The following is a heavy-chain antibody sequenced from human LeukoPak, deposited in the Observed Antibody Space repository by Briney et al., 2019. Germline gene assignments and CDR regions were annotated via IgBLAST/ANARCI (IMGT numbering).Heavy chain of an antibody. CDR1: GFTFSSYA. CDR2: ISGSGGST. Sequence: SGGSLRLSCAASGFTFSSYAMSWVRQAPGKGLEWVSAISGSGGSTYYADSVKGRFTISRDNSKNTLYLQMNSLRAEDTAAYYCARGRYFDWFFDYWGQGTLVTVSS. V-gene: IGHV3-23*01. J-gene: IGHJ4*02. CDR3: ARGRYFDWFFDY. D-gene: IGHD3-9*01.